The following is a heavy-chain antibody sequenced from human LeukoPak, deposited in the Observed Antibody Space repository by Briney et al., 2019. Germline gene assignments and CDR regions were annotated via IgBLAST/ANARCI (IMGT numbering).Heavy chain of an antibody. CDR1: GYTFTSYG. Sequence: ASVKVSCKASGYTFTSYGISWVRQAPGQGLEWMGWISAYNGNTNYAQKLQGRVTMTTDTSTSTAHMELRSLRSDDTAVYYCARDVLRYFDWLNNWFDPWGQGTLVTVSS. D-gene: IGHD3-9*01. J-gene: IGHJ5*02. V-gene: IGHV1-18*04. CDR2: ISAYNGNT. CDR3: ARDVLRYFDWLNNWFDP.